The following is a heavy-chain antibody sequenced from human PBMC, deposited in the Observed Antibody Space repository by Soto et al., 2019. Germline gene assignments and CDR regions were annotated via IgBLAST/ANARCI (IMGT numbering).Heavy chain of an antibody. V-gene: IGHV3-23*01. J-gene: IGHJ6*02. D-gene: IGHD3-10*01. CDR3: ARGDRGGSGSPASYYYSGLDV. CDR1: GFTFSSYA. CDR2: VSAGGDMT. Sequence: DVQLLESGGHLVQPGGSLRLSCAASGFTFSSYAMSWVRQAPRKGLEWVSSVSAGGDMTYYSDSVKGRFTISRDNSNNALFLQMNSLRIEDTALYYCARGDRGGSGSPASYYYSGLDVGGQGATVTVS.